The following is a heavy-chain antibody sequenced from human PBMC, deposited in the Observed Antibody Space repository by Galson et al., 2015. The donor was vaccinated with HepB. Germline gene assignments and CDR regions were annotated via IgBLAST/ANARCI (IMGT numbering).Heavy chain of an antibody. J-gene: IGHJ5*02. CDR3: ARDPWIVVVPAALGWFDP. D-gene: IGHD2-2*01. Sequence: SLRLSCAASGFTFSSYAMHWVRQAPGKGLEWVAVISYDGSNKYYADSVKGRFTISRDNSKNTLYLQMNSLRAEDTAVYYCARDPWIVVVPAALGWFDPWGQGTLVTVSS. CDR1: GFTFSSYA. CDR2: ISYDGSNK. V-gene: IGHV3-30-3*01.